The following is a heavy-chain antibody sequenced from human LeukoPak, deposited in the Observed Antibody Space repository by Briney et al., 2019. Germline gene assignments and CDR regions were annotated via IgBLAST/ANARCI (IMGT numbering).Heavy chain of an antibody. V-gene: IGHV6-1*01. CDR2: IFYRYKWYS. Sequence: SQTLSLTCAISGDSVSGGSAGWNWIRQSPSRGLEWLGRIFYRYKWYSDLAISLKSRITINPDTSRNQFSLQLNSVTHDDTAVYYCTGGGLVRGTLHWFDPWGQGTLVTVSS. J-gene: IGHJ5*02. D-gene: IGHD3-10*01. CDR1: GDSVSGGSAG. CDR3: TGGGLVRGTLHWFDP.